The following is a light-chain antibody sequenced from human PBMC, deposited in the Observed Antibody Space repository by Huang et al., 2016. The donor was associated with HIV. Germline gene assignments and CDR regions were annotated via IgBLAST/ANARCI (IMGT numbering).Light chain of an antibody. J-gene: IGKJ1*01. V-gene: IGKV3-15*01. CDR3: QQYNDWWT. CDR1: QSVSSK. Sequence: EIVMTQSPATLSVSPGESATLSCRASQSVSSKLAWYHQKPGQAPRLLIYVTSTRATGIPARFSGSGSGTEFTLTINSLQSEDFAVYYCQQYNDWWTFGQGTRVEIK. CDR2: VTS.